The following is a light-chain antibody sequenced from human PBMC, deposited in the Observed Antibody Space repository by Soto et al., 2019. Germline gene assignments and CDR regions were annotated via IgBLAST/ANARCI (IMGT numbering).Light chain of an antibody. CDR1: QSVNTN. CDR2: GAS. V-gene: IGKV3-15*01. Sequence: TVMTQSPATLSVSPGERVTLSCRASQSVNTNLAWYQQKPGQGPRLLVYGASTRATGVPIRFSGSGSGTEFAPTISSLQSEVLAVYHCQQYNDWPPAFGQGTKVEIK. J-gene: IGKJ1*01. CDR3: QQYNDWPPA.